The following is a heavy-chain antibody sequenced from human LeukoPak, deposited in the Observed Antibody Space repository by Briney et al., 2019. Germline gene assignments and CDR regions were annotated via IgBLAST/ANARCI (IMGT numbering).Heavy chain of an antibody. Sequence: PSETLSLTCAVYGGSFSGYYWSWLRQPPGKGLEWIGEINHSGSTNYNPSLKSRVTISVDTSKNQFSLKLSSVTAADTAVYYCARVDFWSGYSTFVNWFDPWGQGTLVTVSS. CDR3: ARVDFWSGYSTFVNWFDP. J-gene: IGHJ5*02. CDR2: INHSGST. V-gene: IGHV4-34*01. CDR1: GGSFSGYY. D-gene: IGHD3-3*01.